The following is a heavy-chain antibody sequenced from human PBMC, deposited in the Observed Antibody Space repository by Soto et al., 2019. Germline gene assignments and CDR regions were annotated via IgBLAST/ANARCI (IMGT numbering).Heavy chain of an antibody. D-gene: IGHD3-22*01. CDR3: ARVGPWVPYYYDSSPYTFENWFDP. V-gene: IGHV4-4*07. Sequence: SETLSLSCTVSGGSISVYSWSWIRQPAGKGLEWIGRIYHGGSTYYNPSLNSRVTLSIDMTNNHVSLILNSVTAADTAVYYCARVGPWVPYYYDSSPYTFENWFDPWGQGTLVTVSS. J-gene: IGHJ5*02. CDR1: GGSISVYS. CDR2: IYHGGST.